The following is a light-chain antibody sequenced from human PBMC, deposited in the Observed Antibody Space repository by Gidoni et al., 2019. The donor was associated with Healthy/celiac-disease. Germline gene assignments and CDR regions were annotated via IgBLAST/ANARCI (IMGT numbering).Light chain of an antibody. J-gene: IGKJ4*01. CDR3: QQSYSTPLLT. V-gene: IGKV1-39*01. CDR1: QSISSY. Sequence: DIQMTQSPSSLSASVGDRVTITCRASQSISSYLNWYQQKPGKAPKLLIYAASSLQSGFPSRFSGSGSGTDFTLTISSLQPEDFATYYCQQSYSTPLLTFGGGTKVEIK. CDR2: AAS.